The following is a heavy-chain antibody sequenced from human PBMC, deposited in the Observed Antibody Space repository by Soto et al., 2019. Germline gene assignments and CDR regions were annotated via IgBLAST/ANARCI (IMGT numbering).Heavy chain of an antibody. CDR1: GYTFSDYY. V-gene: IGHV1-8*02. Sequence: ASVKVSCKAGGYTFSDYYIQWVRQATGHXLEXXGXXXXXSXXTGYAQELRGRVTMTRNTSNNTAYMELTSLTSDDTGVYYCAGGNFRYWGQGTLVTVSS. CDR2: XXXXSXXT. J-gene: IGHJ4*02. CDR3: AGGNFRY.